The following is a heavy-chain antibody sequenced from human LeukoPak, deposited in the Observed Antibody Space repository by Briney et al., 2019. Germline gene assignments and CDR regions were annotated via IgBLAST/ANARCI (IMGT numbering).Heavy chain of an antibody. CDR1: GYTFTSNY. D-gene: IGHD3-16*01. V-gene: IGHV1-46*01. J-gene: IGHJ4*02. CDR2: ISPSGGST. CDR3: ARAIIFGGPSAPRRGPYDY. Sequence: ASVKVSCKAFGYTFTSNYMHWVRQAPGQGPEWMGVISPSGGSTAYAQKFQGRVTLTRDMSTSTDYLELSSLRSEDTAVYYCARAIIFGGPSAPRRGPYDYWGQGTLVTVSS.